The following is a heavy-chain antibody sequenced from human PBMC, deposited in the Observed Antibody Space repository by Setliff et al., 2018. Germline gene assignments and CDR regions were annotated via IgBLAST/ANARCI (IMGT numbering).Heavy chain of an antibody. CDR3: ARDATRFKMYRGIKIRFYHIDV. CDR2: INQDGSGK. V-gene: IGHV3-7*01. J-gene: IGHJ6*03. D-gene: IGHD3-10*01. CDR1: GFTFSSFW. Sequence: LRLSCAASGFTFSSFWMSWVRQTPGKGLEWVANINQDGSGKYYVDSVKGRFIISRDNARNSLFLQLTSLRAEDTAVYYCARDATRFKMYRGIKIRFYHIDVWGKGTTVTVSS.